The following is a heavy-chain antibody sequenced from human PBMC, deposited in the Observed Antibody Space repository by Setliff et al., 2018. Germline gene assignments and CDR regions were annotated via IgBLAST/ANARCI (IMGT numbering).Heavy chain of an antibody. CDR2: LYHSGTT. CDR1: GDSISSGNFY. J-gene: IGHJ6*03. V-gene: IGHV4-38-2*02. D-gene: IGHD3-3*02. CDR3: AREGRSSISGWYMDV. Sequence: SETLSLTCSVSGDSISSGNFYWGWIRQPPGKGLEWIGSLYHSGTTYYNPSLKSRVTISVDTSKNQFSLNLTSVTAADTAVYFCAREGRSSISGWYMDVWGRGTTVTVSS.